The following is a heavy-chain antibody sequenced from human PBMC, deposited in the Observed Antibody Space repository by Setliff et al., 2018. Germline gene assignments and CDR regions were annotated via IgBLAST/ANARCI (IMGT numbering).Heavy chain of an antibody. Sequence: ASVKVSCKASGYTFTSHDINWVRQATGQGLEWMGWMNPNNGNTGCVQKFQGRLTMTRNTSISTAYMELSSLRSDDTGVYYCATVVRGGYCDFFDCFPFDNWGQGFLVTVSS. D-gene: IGHD3-16*01. J-gene: IGHJ4*02. V-gene: IGHV1-8*01. CDR3: ATVVRGGYCDFFDCFPFDN. CDR1: GYTFTSHD. CDR2: MNPNNGNT.